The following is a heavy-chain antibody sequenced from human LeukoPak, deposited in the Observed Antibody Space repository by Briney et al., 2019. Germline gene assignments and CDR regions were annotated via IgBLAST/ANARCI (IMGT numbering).Heavy chain of an antibody. V-gene: IGHV4-31*03. D-gene: IGHD3-22*01. CDR3: ARYYDSSGYYHFDY. Sequence: PSETLFLTCTVSGGSISSGGYYWSWIRQHPGKGLEWIGYIYYSGSTYYNPSLKSRVTISVDTSKNQFSLRLSSVTAADTAVYYCARYYDSSGYYHFDYWGQGTLVTVSS. CDR2: IYYSGST. CDR1: GGSISSGGYY. J-gene: IGHJ4*02.